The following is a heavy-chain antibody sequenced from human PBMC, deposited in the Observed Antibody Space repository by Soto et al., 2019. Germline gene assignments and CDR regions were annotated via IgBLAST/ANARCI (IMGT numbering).Heavy chain of an antibody. CDR1: VFTFISYA. D-gene: IGHD7-27*01. CDR2: ISGSGGRT. V-gene: IGHV3-23*01. Sequence: GRSLRAYCSASVFTFISYAMSWVRQAPGKGLEWVSGISGSGGRTYYADSVKGRFTISRDNSKNTLYLQMNSLRAEDTAVYYCANCTLTGVVYWGQGTLVTVSS. J-gene: IGHJ4*02. CDR3: ANCTLTGVVY.